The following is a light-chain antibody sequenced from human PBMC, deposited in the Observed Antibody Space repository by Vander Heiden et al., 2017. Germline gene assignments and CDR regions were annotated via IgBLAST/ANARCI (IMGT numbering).Light chain of an antibody. CDR1: QSISHY. J-gene: IGKJ1*01. V-gene: IGKV1-39*01. Sequence: DIQMTQSPPTLSSSVGDRVIITCRASQSISHYVNWYQQKPGKAPKLLIYGATSLQTTVPSRFSGSGSGTDFTLIINGLQVEDSATYFCQQSDRLPPTFGRGTKVEVK. CDR2: GAT. CDR3: QQSDRLPPT.